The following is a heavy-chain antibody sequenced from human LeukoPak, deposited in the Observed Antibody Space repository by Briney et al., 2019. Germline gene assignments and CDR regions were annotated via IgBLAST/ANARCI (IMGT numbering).Heavy chain of an antibody. D-gene: IGHD3-10*01. CDR3: ARAPLSGSGPGGGRDY. J-gene: IGHJ4*02. CDR2: TNPNSGNT. V-gene: IGHV1-8*01. Sequence: ASVKVSCKASGYTFTSYDINWVRQATGQGLEWMGWTNPNSGNTGYAQKFQGRVTMTRNTSISTAYMELSSLRSEDTAVYYCARAPLSGSGPGGGRDYWGQGTLVTVSS. CDR1: GYTFTSYD.